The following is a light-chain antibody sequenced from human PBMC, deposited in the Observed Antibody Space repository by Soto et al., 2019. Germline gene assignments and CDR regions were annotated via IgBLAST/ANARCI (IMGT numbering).Light chain of an antibody. CDR3: QQYTEWPRT. V-gene: IGKV3-15*01. CDR1: QSVSNN. J-gene: IGKJ4*01. Sequence: EILMTQSPATLSVSPGERATLSCRASQSVSNNLVWYQQRSGQAPRLLIYGASSRATGIPARFSGSGSGTEFTLTVSSLQSEDFAVYYCQQYTEWPRTFGGGTKVEIK. CDR2: GAS.